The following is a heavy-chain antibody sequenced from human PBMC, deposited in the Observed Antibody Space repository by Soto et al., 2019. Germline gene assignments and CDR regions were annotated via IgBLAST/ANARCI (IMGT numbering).Heavy chain of an antibody. CDR2: IYWDDDK. V-gene: IGHV2-5*02. J-gene: IGHJ4*02. CDR3: AHRSLELRREAYYFDY. Sequence: SGPTLVNPTQALALTCTFSGFSLSSSGVGVGWIRQPPGKALEWLALIYWDDDKRYSPSLKSRLTITKDASKNQVVLTMTNMDPVDTATYYCAHRSLELRREAYYFDYWGQGTLVTVSS. CDR1: GFSLSSSGVG. D-gene: IGHD1-7*01.